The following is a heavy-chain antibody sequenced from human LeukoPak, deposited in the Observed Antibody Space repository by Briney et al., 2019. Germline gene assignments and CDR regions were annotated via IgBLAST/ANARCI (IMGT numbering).Heavy chain of an antibody. D-gene: IGHD6-19*01. J-gene: IGHJ4*02. V-gene: IGHV4-39*01. Sequence: KPSETLSLTCTVSGGSISSSSYYWGWIRQPPGKGLEWIGRIYYSGSSYDNPSLKSRVTISVDASKNQFSLKLSSVTAADTAVYYCARTTPSPLRQWLVPGVFDYWGQGTLVTVSS. CDR1: GGSISSSSYY. CDR2: IYYSGSS. CDR3: ARTTPSPLRQWLVPGVFDY.